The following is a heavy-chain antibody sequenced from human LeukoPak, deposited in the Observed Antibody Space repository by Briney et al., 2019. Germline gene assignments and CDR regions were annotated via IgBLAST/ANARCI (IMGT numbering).Heavy chain of an antibody. CDR3: ARESGAFSPFGF. D-gene: IGHD1-26*01. CDR1: GGSILSTNW. Sequence: SETLSLTCAVSGGSILSTNWWSWVRQPPGKGLEWIGEVHLSGASNYNPSLKIRVSMSIDKSRNHLSLELTSVTAADTAIYYCARESGAFSPFGFWGQGTLATVSS. CDR2: VHLSGAS. V-gene: IGHV4-4*02. J-gene: IGHJ4*02.